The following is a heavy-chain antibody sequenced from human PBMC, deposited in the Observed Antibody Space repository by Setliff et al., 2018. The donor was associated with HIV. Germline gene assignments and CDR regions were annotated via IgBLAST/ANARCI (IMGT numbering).Heavy chain of an antibody. J-gene: IGHJ4*02. V-gene: IGHV4-34*01. Sequence: SETLSLTCGVYGGSLSDYYWNWIRQPPGKGLEWIAEINHSGSTNYNPSLKSRATISVDTSQNQLSLKLSSVNAADTAMYYCARYDGYKVSFDNWGPGTLVTVSS. CDR1: GGSLSDYY. D-gene: IGHD5-18*01. CDR3: ARYDGYKVSFDN. CDR2: INHSGST.